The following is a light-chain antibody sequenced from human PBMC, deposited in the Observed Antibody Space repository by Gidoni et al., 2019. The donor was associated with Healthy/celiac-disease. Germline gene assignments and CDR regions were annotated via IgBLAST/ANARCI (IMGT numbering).Light chain of an antibody. CDR3: SSYTSSSTRV. V-gene: IGLV2-14*01. CDR1: SSDVGGYNS. CDR2: EIS. Sequence: QSALTHPASVSGSLGHSITIACTGTSSDVGGYNSVSWYQQHPGKATNLMLYEISNRPSGVSNRFSGSKSGSTASLTISGLQAEDEADYYCSSYTSSSTRVFGGGTKLTVL. J-gene: IGLJ3*02.